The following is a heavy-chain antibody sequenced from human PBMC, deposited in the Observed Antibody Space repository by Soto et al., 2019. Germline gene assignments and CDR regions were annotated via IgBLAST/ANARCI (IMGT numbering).Heavy chain of an antibody. CDR2: INPDGSEK. Sequence: GGPLRLSCSASGLTFSSFWMDGVRQAPGKGLEWVANINPDGSEKHYVDSVKGRFTISRDNAKNSLYLQMSSLTAEDSALYYCSRSLDSWGQGTRVTVSS. CDR1: GLTFSSFW. J-gene: IGHJ4*02. V-gene: IGHV3-7*01. CDR3: SRSLDS.